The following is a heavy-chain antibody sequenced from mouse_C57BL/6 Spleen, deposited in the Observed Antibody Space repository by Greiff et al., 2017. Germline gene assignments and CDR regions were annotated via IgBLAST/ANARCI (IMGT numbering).Heavy chain of an antibody. CDR1: GYAFTNYL. V-gene: IGHV1-54*01. D-gene: IGHD1-1*01. J-gene: IGHJ1*03. Sequence: VQLQQSGAELVRPGTSVKVSCKASGYAFTNYLIEWVKQRPGQGLEWIGVINPGSGGPNYNEKFKGKATLTADKSSSTADMQLSSLTSEDAAVYFCALGSNYGYFDVGGTGTTVTVSS. CDR2: INPGSGGP. CDR3: ALGSNYGYFDV.